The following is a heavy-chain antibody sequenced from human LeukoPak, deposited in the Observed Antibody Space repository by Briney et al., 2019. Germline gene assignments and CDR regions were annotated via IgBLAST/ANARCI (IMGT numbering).Heavy chain of an antibody. D-gene: IGHD6-19*01. V-gene: IGHV1-69*05. CDR1: GGTFSSYA. CDR2: IIPIFGTA. CDR3: ASVEQWLDAFDI. J-gene: IGHJ3*02. Sequence: SVKVSCKASGGTFSSYAISWVRQAPGQGLEWMGRIIPIFGTANYAQKFQGRVTITTDESTGTAYMELSSLRSEDTAVYYCASVEQWLDAFDIWGQGTMVTVSS.